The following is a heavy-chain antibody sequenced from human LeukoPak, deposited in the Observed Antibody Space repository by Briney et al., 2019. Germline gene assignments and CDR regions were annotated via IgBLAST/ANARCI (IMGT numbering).Heavy chain of an antibody. V-gene: IGHV4-4*07. CDR2: IYTSGST. CDR1: GGSISSYY. D-gene: IGHD6-13*01. CDR3: ARGIAAAGSSEFDP. Sequence: PSETLSLTCTVSGGSISSYYWSWIRQPAGKGLEWIGCIYTSGSTNYNPSLKSRVTMSVDTSKNQFPLKLSSVTAADTAVYYCARGIAAAGSSEFDPWGQGTLVTVSS. J-gene: IGHJ5*02.